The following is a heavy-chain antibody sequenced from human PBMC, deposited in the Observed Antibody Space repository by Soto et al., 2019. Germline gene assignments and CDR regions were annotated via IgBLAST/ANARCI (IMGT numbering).Heavy chain of an antibody. CDR3: ARDGDGYNSAGWFDP. Sequence: SVKVSCKASGGTFSSYAISWVRQAPGQGLEWMGGIIPIFGTANYAQKFQGRVTITADESTSTAYMELSSLRSEDTAVYYCARDGDGYNSAGWFDPWGQGTLVTVSS. V-gene: IGHV1-69*13. D-gene: IGHD5-12*01. CDR2: IIPIFGTA. J-gene: IGHJ5*02. CDR1: GGTFSSYA.